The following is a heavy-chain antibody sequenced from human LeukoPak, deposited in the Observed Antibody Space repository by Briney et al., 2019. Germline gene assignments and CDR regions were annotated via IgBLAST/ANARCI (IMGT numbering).Heavy chain of an antibody. CDR3: ARDLSWGSYTS. D-gene: IGHD3-16*01. V-gene: IGHV3-74*01. Sequence: GGSLRLSCAASGFTFSSYWMHWVRQAPGKGLVWVSRISTDASSTTYADSVKGRFTISRDNAKDTLYLHMDSLSAEDTAVYYCARDLSWGSYTSWGQGTLVTVSS. CDR2: ISTDASST. CDR1: GFTFSSYW. J-gene: IGHJ4*02.